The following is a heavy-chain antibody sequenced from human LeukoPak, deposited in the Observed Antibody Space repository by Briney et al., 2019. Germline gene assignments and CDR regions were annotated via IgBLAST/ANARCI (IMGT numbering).Heavy chain of an antibody. D-gene: IGHD6-6*01. J-gene: IGHJ4*02. CDR3: ARARTRVYSSSSFGY. Sequence: ASVKVSCKASGYTFTGYYMHWVRQAPGQGLEWMGWISAYSGNTKYAQKLQARVTMTTDTSTSTAYMELRSLRSDDTAVYYCARARTRVYSSSSFGYWGQGTLVTVSS. V-gene: IGHV1-18*04. CDR2: ISAYSGNT. CDR1: GYTFTGYY.